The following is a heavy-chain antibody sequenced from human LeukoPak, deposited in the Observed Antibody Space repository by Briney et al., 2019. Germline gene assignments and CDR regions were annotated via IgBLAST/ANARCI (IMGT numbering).Heavy chain of an antibody. CDR2: MNPNSGNR. D-gene: IGHD3-3*01. V-gene: IGHV1-8*01. Sequence: ASVKVSCKASGYTFTSYDINWVRQATGQGLEWMGWMNPNSGNRGYAQKFQGRVTMTRNTSVSTAYMELSSLRSEDTAVYYCARGLYDFWSGYYWGDYYYYYMDVWGKGTTVTVSS. J-gene: IGHJ6*03. CDR3: ARGLYDFWSGYYWGDYYYYYMDV. CDR1: GYTFTSYD.